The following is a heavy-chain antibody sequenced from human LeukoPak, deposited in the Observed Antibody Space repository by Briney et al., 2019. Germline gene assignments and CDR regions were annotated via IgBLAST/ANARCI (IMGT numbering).Heavy chain of an antibody. V-gene: IGHV1-18*04. D-gene: IGHD2-2*02. CDR3: ARDLLPIVVVPAAIVAFYI. CDR2: ISAYNGNT. J-gene: IGHJ3*02. CDR1: GYTFTSYG. Sequence: ASVKVSCKASGYTFTSYGISWVRQAPGQRLEWMGWISAYNGNTNYAQKLQGRVTMTTDTSTSTGYIELRSLRSDDTAVYYCARDLLPIVVVPAAIVAFYIWGQGTMVTVSS.